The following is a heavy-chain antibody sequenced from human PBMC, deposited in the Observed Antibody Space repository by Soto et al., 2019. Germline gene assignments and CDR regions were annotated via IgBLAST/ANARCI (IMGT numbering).Heavy chain of an antibody. CDR3: ARGFGGSLLATTNLDY. CDR1: GGTFSSSA. D-gene: IGHD5-12*01. J-gene: IGHJ4*02. Sequence: QVQLVQSGADVKKPGSSVKVSCKASGGTFSSSAISWVRQAPGQGLEWMGGIIPIFGTANYAQKFQGRVTITADEATSTAYRELSSLRSEDTAVYYCARGFGGSLLATTNLDYWGQGTLVTVSS. V-gene: IGHV1-69*01. CDR2: IIPIFGTA.